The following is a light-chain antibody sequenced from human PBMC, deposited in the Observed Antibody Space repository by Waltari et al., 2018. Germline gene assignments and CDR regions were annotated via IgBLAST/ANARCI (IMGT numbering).Light chain of an antibody. CDR3: TSYTSRSIPWV. Sequence: QSALTQPASVSGSPGQSITISCTGTTSDVGGYNHVSWSQQHPGKPPKLIIYAVSHRPSGVSDRFAGSKSGNTASLTIAGLQADDEADYFCTSYTSRSIPWVFGTGTKVTVL. CDR1: TSDVGGYNH. V-gene: IGLV2-14*03. CDR2: AVS. J-gene: IGLJ1*01.